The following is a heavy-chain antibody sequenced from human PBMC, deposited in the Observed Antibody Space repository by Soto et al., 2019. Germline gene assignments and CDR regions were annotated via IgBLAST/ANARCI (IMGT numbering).Heavy chain of an antibody. CDR1: GGSISGSSYY. D-gene: IGHD1-26*01. Sequence: QLQLQESGPGLVKPSETLSLTCTVSGGSISGSSYYWGWIRQPPGKGLEWIGSLYYSGSTYYNPSLKSRVTISVDTSKKQFSLRLSSATAAETAVYYCARLVAGAPAYHFDYWGQGTLVTVSS. CDR3: ARLVAGAPAYHFDY. CDR2: LYYSGST. V-gene: IGHV4-39*01. J-gene: IGHJ4*02.